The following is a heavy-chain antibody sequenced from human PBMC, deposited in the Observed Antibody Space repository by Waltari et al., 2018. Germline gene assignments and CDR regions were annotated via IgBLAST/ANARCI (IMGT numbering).Heavy chain of an antibody. CDR1: GYTFTGYY. CDR2: INPNSGGT. V-gene: IGHV1-2*02. CDR3: ARGITIFGVVIPYYFDY. Sequence: QVQLVQSGAEVKKPGASVKVSCKASGYTFTGYYMLWVRQAPGQGLEWMGWINPNSGGTNYAQKFQGRVTMTRDTSISTAYMELSRLRSDDTAVYYCARGITIFGVVIPYYFDYWGQGTLVTVSS. D-gene: IGHD3-3*01. J-gene: IGHJ4*02.